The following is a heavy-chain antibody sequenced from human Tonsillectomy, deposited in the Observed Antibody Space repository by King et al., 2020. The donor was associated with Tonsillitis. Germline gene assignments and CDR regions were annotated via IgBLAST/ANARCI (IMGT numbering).Heavy chain of an antibody. D-gene: IGHD2-15*01. CDR3: AREGVVVRRPLFLYDACDI. V-gene: IGHV4-34*01. Sequence: VQLQQWGAGRLKPSETLSLTCAVYGGYFSGYYWSWIRQPPGKGLEWIGEINHSGSTNYNPSLKSRVTISVDTSKNQFSMKLSSVTAAEPAVYYCAREGVVVRRPLFLYDACDIWGQGKMVTVSS. J-gene: IGHJ3*02. CDR2: INHSGST. CDR1: GGYFSGYY.